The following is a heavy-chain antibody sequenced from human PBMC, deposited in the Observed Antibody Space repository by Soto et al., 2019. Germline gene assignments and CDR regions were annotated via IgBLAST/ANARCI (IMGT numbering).Heavy chain of an antibody. CDR2: ITSNGGNT. D-gene: IGHD3-16*01. Sequence: GGSLRLSCAASGFTFSSYAMHWVRQAPGKGLEYVSVITSNGGNTDYASSVKGRFTISRDNSKNTLYLQMGSLRAEDMAVYYCARETLGYFDYWGQGTLVTVSS. CDR3: ARETLGYFDY. CDR1: GFTFSSYA. J-gene: IGHJ4*02. V-gene: IGHV3-64*01.